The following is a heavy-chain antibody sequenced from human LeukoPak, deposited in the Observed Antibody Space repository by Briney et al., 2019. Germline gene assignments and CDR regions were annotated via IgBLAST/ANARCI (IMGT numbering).Heavy chain of an antibody. CDR3: AREIQTNCSGGNCYFYYFDY. CDR2: IYYSGST. CDR1: GGSISSGGYY. D-gene: IGHD2-15*01. Sequence: SQTLSLTCTVSGGSISSGGYYWSWIRQHPGKGLEWIGYIYYSGSTNYNPSLKSRVSISVDTLKNQFSLKLSSVTAADTAVYYCAREIQTNCSGGNCYFYYFDYWGQGTLVTVSS. V-gene: IGHV4-31*03. J-gene: IGHJ4*02.